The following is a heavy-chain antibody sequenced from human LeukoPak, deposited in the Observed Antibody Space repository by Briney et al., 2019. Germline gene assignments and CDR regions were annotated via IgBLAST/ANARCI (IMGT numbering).Heavy chain of an antibody. CDR3: GRVLGPRGNYSYYVRDV. J-gene: IGHJ6*04. D-gene: IGHD3-16*01. CDR2: IYYSGST. Sequence: SETLSLTCTVSGGSISSGGYYWSWIRQHPGKGLEWIGYIYYSGSTYYNPSLKSRVTISVDTSKNQFSLKLSSVPAADTAVYYCGRVLGPRGNYSYYVRDVGAKGTRVPVS. V-gene: IGHV4-31*03. CDR1: GGSISSGGYY.